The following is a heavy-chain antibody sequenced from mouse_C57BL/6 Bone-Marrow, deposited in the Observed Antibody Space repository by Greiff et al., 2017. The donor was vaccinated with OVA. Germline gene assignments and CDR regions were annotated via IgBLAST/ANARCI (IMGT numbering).Heavy chain of an antibody. CDR3: ARGDYYAMDY. V-gene: IGHV14-3*01. CDR1: GFNIKNTD. Sequence: EVQLQQSVAELVRPGASVKLSCTASGFNIKNTDMHWVKQRPEQGLEWIGRIDPENGNTKYAAKFQGKATITADKSSNTAYLQLSSLTSEDTASYYSARGDYYAMDYWGQGTSVTVSS. CDR2: IDPENGNT. J-gene: IGHJ4*01.